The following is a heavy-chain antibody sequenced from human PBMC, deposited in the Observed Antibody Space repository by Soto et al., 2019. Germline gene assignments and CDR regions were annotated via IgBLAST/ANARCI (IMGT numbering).Heavy chain of an antibody. CDR2: INPNSGGT. V-gene: IGHV1-2*02. Sequence: PSVKVSCKASGYTFTGYYMHWVRQAPGQGLEWMGWINPNSGGTNYAQKFQGRVTMTRDTSISTAYMELSRLRSDDTAVYYCARALVGATWPDFDYWGQGTLVTVSS. CDR1: GYTFTGYY. J-gene: IGHJ4*02. D-gene: IGHD1-26*01. CDR3: ARALVGATWPDFDY.